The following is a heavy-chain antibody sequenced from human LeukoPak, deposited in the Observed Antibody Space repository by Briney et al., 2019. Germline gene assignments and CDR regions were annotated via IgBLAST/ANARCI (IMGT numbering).Heavy chain of an antibody. CDR3: ARDYGGSSPFDY. CDR2: ISSSDSTI. V-gene: IGHV3-48*03. J-gene: IGHJ4*02. CDR1: GFTFSSYE. D-gene: IGHD4-23*01. Sequence: GSLRLSRAASGFTFSSYEMHWVRQAPGKGLEWVSYISSSDSTIYYADSVKGRFTSSRDNAKNSLYLQMNSLRAEDTAVYYCARDYGGSSPFDYWGQGTLVTVSS.